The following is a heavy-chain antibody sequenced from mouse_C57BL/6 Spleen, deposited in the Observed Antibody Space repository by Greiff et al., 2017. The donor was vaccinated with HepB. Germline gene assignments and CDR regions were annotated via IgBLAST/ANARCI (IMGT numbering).Heavy chain of an antibody. Sequence: EVQLQESGPGLVKPSQSLSLTCSVTGYSITSGYYWNWIRQFPGNKLEWMGYISYDGSNNYNPSLKNRISITRDTSKNQFFLKLNSVTTEDTATYYCAREGGNVVATKGAMDYWGQGTSVTVSS. J-gene: IGHJ4*01. CDR2: ISYDGSN. V-gene: IGHV3-6*01. CDR3: AREGGNVVATKGAMDY. D-gene: IGHD1-1*01. CDR1: GYSITSGYY.